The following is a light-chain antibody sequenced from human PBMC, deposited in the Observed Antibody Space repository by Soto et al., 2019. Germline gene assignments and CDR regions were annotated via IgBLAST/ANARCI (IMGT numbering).Light chain of an antibody. V-gene: IGLV2-11*01. Sequence: QSALTQPRSVSGSPGHSVTISCFGTSSDIGSYNAVSWYQQHPGKTPRLIIFHVFERPSGVPDRFPGSRSGTSASLTISGLQAEEESDYYWSSFTPIYRVMFGGGTKLTV. J-gene: IGLJ3*02. CDR2: HVF. CDR1: SSDIGSYNA. CDR3: SSFTPIYRVM.